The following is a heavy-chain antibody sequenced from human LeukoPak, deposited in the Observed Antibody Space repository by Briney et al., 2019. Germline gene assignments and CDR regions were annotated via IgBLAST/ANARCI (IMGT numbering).Heavy chain of an antibody. J-gene: IGHJ4*02. Sequence: GGSLRLSCAASGFTFSSYGMHWVRQAPGKGLEWVAFIRYDGSNKYYADSVKGRFTISRDNSKNTLYLQMNSLRAEDTAVYYCAKDSGILYRCLDYWGQGTLVTVSS. CDR3: AKDSGILYRCLDY. CDR1: GFTFSSYG. D-gene: IGHD3-10*01. CDR2: IRYDGSNK. V-gene: IGHV3-30*02.